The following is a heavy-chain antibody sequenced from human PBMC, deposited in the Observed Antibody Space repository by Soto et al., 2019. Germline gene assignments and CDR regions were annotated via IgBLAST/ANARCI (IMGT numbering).Heavy chain of an antibody. Sequence: PGGSLRLSCAASGFTFSNAWMNWVRQAPGKGLEWVGRIKSKTDGGTTDYAAPVKGRFTISRDDSKNTLYLQMNSLKTEDTAVYYCTTDSIPRQLVSYYYGMDVWGQGTTVTVLL. CDR1: GFTFSNAW. D-gene: IGHD6-6*01. CDR2: IKSKTDGGTT. J-gene: IGHJ6*02. CDR3: TTDSIPRQLVSYYYGMDV. V-gene: IGHV3-15*07.